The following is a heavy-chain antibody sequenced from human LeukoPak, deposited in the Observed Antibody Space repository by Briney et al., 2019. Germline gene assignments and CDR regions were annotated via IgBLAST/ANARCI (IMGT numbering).Heavy chain of an antibody. CDR3: ARKSQQLVRHYYYYYMDV. CDR2: INPNSGGT. CDR1: GYTFTGYY. Sequence: ASVKVSCKASGYTFTGYYMHWVRQAPGQGLEWMGWINPNSGGTNYAQKFQGRVTMTRDTSISTAYMELSRLISDDTAVYYCARKSQQLVRHYYYYYMDVWGKGTTVTISS. D-gene: IGHD6-13*01. J-gene: IGHJ6*03. V-gene: IGHV1-2*02.